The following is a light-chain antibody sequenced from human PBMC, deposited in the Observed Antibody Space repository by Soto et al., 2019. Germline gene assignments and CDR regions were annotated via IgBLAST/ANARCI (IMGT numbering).Light chain of an antibody. Sequence: EIVLTQSPGSLSLSPGEGATLSCRASQSVSSSYVAWYRQKLGQAPRLLIYGASSRATGIPDRFSGSGSGTDFTLTISRLEPEDFAVYYCQQYGTSPEGTFGQGTKVEI. J-gene: IGKJ1*01. CDR3: QQYGTSPEGT. V-gene: IGKV3-20*01. CDR1: QSVSSSY. CDR2: GAS.